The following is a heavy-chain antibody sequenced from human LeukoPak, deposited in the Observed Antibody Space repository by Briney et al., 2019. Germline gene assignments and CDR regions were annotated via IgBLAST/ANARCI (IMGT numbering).Heavy chain of an antibody. CDR3: ARVGMSSGWFDYYYYYMDV. CDR1: GFTFSIYS. Sequence: PGGSLRLSCAASGFTFSIYSMNCVRQAPGKGLEWGSYISISSSTIYYADSVKGRFTISRDNAKNSLYLQMNSLRAEDTAVYYCARVGMSSGWFDYYYYYMDVWGKGTTVTVSS. V-gene: IGHV3-48*04. J-gene: IGHJ6*03. D-gene: IGHD6-19*01. CDR2: ISISSSTI.